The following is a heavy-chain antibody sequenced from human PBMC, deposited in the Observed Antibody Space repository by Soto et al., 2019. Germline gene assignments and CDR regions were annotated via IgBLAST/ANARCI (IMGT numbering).Heavy chain of an antibody. D-gene: IGHD5-12*01. Sequence: QVQLQESGPGLVKPSQTLSLTCTVSGGSISSGDYYWSWIRQPPGKGLEWIGYIYYSGSTYYNPYLKSRVTIAVDTSKHQFSLKLSSVTAADTAVYYCARAASGYYYYYYGMDVWGQGTTVTVSS. J-gene: IGHJ6*02. V-gene: IGHV4-30-4*01. CDR2: IYYSGST. CDR3: ARAASGYYYYYYGMDV. CDR1: GGSISSGDYY.